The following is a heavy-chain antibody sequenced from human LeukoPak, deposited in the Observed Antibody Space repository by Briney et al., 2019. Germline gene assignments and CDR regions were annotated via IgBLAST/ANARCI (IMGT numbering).Heavy chain of an antibody. CDR1: GYTFTAYY. CDR2: INPNSGGT. Sequence: EASVKVSCKASGYTFTAYYMHWVRQAPGQGLEWMGWINPNSGGTNYAQKFQGRVAMTSDTSISTAYMELSRLRSDDTAVYYCAKHPLTYYYDSSGYYLYYFDYWGQGTLVTVSS. D-gene: IGHD3-22*01. CDR3: AKHPLTYYYDSSGYYLYYFDY. V-gene: IGHV1-2*02. J-gene: IGHJ4*02.